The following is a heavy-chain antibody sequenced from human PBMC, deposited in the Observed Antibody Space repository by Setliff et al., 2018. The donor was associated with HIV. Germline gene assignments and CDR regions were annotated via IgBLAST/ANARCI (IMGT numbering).Heavy chain of an antibody. D-gene: IGHD5-12*01. CDR3: APVRDGYNYFFDY. J-gene: IGHJ4*02. CDR1: GFTFNSYV. V-gene: IGHV3-23*01. CDR2: ISGRGDIT. Sequence: GGSLRLSCAASGFTFNSYVMSWVRRTPGKGLEWVSAISGRGDITYYAGSMKGRFTISRDNSKNTLYLQMNSLRAEDTAVYYCAPVRDGYNYFFDYWGQGTLVTVSS.